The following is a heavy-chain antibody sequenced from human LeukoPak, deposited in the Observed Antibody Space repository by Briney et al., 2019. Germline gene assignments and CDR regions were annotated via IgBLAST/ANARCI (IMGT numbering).Heavy chain of an antibody. CDR3: ARGGNYYANNWFDP. V-gene: IGHV1-8*01. J-gene: IGHJ5*02. Sequence: ASVKVSCKASGYTFTSYDINWVRQATGQGLEWMGWMNPNSGNTGYAQKFQGRVTMTRNTSISTAYMELSSLRSEDTAVYYCARGGNYYANNWFDPWGQGTLVTVSS. CDR1: GYTFTSYD. D-gene: IGHD3-10*01. CDR2: MNPNSGNT.